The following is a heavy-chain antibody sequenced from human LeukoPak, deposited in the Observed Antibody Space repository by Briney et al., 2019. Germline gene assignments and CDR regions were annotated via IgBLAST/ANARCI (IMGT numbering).Heavy chain of an antibody. J-gene: IGHJ1*01. CDR1: GYTSTDSY. CDR2: INPNSGDT. CDR3: ARGYCSSTSCYVYFQH. V-gene: IGHV1-2*02. D-gene: IGHD2-2*01. Sequence: ASVNVSCKASGYTSTDSYMHWVRHAPEQGLEWMGWINPNSGDTNYAQKFQDRVSMTRDTSISTAYMELSRLRSEDTDVYYCARGYCSSTSCYVYFQHWGQGTLVTVSS.